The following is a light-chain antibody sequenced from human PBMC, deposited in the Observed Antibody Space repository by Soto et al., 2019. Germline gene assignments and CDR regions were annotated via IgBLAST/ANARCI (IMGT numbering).Light chain of an antibody. J-gene: IGLJ1*01. CDR1: SSDVGGYNY. CDR2: DVS. CDR3: RAYTRSSTLGV. Sequence: QSALTQPASVSGSPGQSITISCTGTSSDVGGYNYVSWYQQHPGKAPKLMIYDVSNRPSGVSNRFSGSKSGNTASLTISGVQAEDEADYYCRAYTRSSTLGVFGTGTKLTVL. V-gene: IGLV2-14*01.